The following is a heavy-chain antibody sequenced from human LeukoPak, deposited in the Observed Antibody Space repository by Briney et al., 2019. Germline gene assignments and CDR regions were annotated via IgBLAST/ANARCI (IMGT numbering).Heavy chain of an antibody. V-gene: IGHV3-30*04. CDR1: GFTFSSYA. J-gene: IGHJ4*02. D-gene: IGHD4-23*01. Sequence: GRSLRLSCAASGFTFSSYAMHWVRQAPGKGLEWAAVISYDGSNKYYADSVKGRFTISRDNSKNTLYLQMNSLRAEDTAVYYCARTTTERWYFDYWGQGTLVTVSS. CDR3: ARTTTERWYFDY. CDR2: ISYDGSNK.